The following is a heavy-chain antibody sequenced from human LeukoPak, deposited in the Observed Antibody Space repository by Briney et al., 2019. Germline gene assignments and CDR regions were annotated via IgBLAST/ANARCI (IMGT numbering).Heavy chain of an antibody. J-gene: IGHJ4*02. CDR2: ISSSSNYI. CDR1: GFTFSSYS. CDR3: ARELVAVSDTVGDF. D-gene: IGHD6-19*01. Sequence: GGSLRLSCAASGFTFSSYSMNWVRQAPGKGLEWVSSISSSSNYINHADSVKGRFTISRDNAKNSLYLQMNSLRAEDTAVYYCARELVAVSDTVGDFWGQGTLVTVSS. V-gene: IGHV3-21*01.